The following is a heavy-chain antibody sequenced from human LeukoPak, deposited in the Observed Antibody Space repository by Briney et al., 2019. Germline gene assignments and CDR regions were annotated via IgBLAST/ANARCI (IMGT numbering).Heavy chain of an antibody. V-gene: IGHV4-39*07. Sequence: SETLSLTCTVSGGSITSSSYYWGWIRQPPGKGLEWIGSFYYSGRTYYNPSLKSRVTMSVDTSKNRFSLKVTYVTAADTAVYYCARRGYSNYVPRGWFDPWGQGTLVTVSS. CDR3: ARRGYSNYVPRGWFDP. CDR1: GGSITSSSYY. D-gene: IGHD4-11*01. J-gene: IGHJ5*02. CDR2: FYYSGRT.